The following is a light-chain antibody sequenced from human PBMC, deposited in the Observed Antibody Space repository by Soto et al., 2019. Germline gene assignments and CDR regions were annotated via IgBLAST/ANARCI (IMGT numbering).Light chain of an antibody. J-gene: IGKJ3*01. V-gene: IGKV3-20*01. Sequence: EIVLTQSPGTLSLSPGERATLSCRASQSVSSSYLAWYQQKPGQAPRLLIYGASSRATGIPDRFSGSGSGTDFTLTISRLEPEDFALYYCQQYGSSPFTFGPGTNVDI. CDR3: QQYGSSPFT. CDR1: QSVSSSY. CDR2: GAS.